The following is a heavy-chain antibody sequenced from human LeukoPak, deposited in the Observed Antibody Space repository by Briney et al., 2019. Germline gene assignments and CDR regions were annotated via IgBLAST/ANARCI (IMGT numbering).Heavy chain of an antibody. CDR3: TEERDRDGYFRY. J-gene: IGHJ4*02. CDR1: GFTFSNSA. Sequence: PGGSLRLSWAASGFTFSNSAMHWVRQAPGKGLEWMTFISYDGSSKYYADAAKGRFTISRDNSKNTLYLEMSSLGLQDTAVYYCTEERDRDGYFRYWGQGTLVTVSS. CDR2: ISYDGSSK. V-gene: IGHV3-30-3*02. D-gene: IGHD2-8*01.